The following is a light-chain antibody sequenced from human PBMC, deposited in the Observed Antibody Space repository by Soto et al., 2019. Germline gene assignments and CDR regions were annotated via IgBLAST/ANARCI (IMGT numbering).Light chain of an antibody. CDR1: QSISRY. V-gene: IGKV3-11*01. J-gene: IGKJ4*01. Sequence: ELGLMKSPATLSLSTGDRATLSCRASQSISRYLAGYQQKPGQAPRLLIFDASNRATGIPPRFRGSGSGTDCTLTISSLEPEDFAVYYCQQHSNWPPVTFGGRTKVDIK. CDR3: QQHSNWPPVT. CDR2: DAS.